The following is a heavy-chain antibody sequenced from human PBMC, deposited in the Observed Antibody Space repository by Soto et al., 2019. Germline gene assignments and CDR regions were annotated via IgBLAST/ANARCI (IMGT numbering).Heavy chain of an antibody. CDR3: AKGLYSSVH. Sequence: PGGSLRLSCAASGFTFSSYGMHWVRQAPGKGLEWVAVMSNDGSNKDYADSVKGRFTISRDNSKDTLYLQMNSLRAEDTAVYYCAKGLYSSVHWGQGALVTVSS. V-gene: IGHV3-30*18. D-gene: IGHD6-19*01. CDR2: MSNDGSNK. CDR1: GFTFSSYG. J-gene: IGHJ4*02.